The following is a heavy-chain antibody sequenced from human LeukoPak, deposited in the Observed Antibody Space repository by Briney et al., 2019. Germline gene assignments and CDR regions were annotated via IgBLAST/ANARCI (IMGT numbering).Heavy chain of an antibody. CDR1: GGSISSYY. J-gene: IGHJ4*02. CDR3: ARDSYINGWFPGFDY. Sequence: SETLSLTCTVSGGSISSYYWSWIRQPAGKGLEWIGRIHTSGSTNYNPSLKSRVTISVDTSKNQFSLRLSSVTAADTAVYYCARDSYINGWFPGFDYWGQGTLITVSS. V-gene: IGHV4-4*07. D-gene: IGHD6-19*01. CDR2: IHTSGST.